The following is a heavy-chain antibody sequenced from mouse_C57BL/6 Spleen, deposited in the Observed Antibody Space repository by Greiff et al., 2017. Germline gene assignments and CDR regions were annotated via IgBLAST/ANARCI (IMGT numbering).Heavy chain of an antibody. CDR2: IDPNSGGT. J-gene: IGHJ4*01. Sequence: QVQLQQPGAELVKPGASVKLSCKASGYTFTSYWMHWVKPRPGRGLEWIGRIDPNSGGTKYNEKFKSKATLTVDKPSSTAYMQLSSLTSEDSAVYYCARSEDSHYGSPDYYAMDYWGQGTSVTVSS. CDR1: GYTFTSYW. V-gene: IGHV1-72*01. CDR3: ARSEDSHYGSPDYYAMDY. D-gene: IGHD1-1*01.